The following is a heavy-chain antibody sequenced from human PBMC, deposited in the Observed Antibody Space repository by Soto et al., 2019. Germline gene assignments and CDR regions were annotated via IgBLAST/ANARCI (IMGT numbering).Heavy chain of an antibody. CDR1: GYTFTSYG. CDR2: ISAYNGNT. D-gene: IGHD3-22*01. V-gene: IGHV1-18*01. CDR3: ARDTPLYYDSSGPGWFDP. J-gene: IGHJ5*02. Sequence: EASVKVSCKASGYTFTSYGISWVRQAPGQGLEWMGWISAYNGNTNYAQKLQGRVTMTTDTSTSTAYMELRSLRSDDTAVYYCARDTPLYYDSSGPGWFDPWGQGTLVTVSS.